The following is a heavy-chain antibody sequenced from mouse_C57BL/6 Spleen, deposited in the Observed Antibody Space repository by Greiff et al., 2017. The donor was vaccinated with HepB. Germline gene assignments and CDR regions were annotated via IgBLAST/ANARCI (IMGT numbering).Heavy chain of an antibody. D-gene: IGHD3-2*02. V-gene: IGHV1-82*01. CDR1: GYAFSSSW. Sequence: QVQLQQSGPELVKPGASVKISCKASGYAFSSSWMNWVKQRPGKGLEWIGRIYPGDGDTNYNGKFKGKATLTADKSSSTAYMQLSSLTSEDSAVYFCAREGSSGYRGPRFAYWGQGTLVTVSA. CDR2: IYPGDGDT. J-gene: IGHJ3*01. CDR3: AREGSSGYRGPRFAY.